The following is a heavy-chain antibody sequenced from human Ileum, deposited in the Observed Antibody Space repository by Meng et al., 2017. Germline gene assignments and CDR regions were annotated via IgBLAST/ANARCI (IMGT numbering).Heavy chain of an antibody. J-gene: IGHJ5*02. CDR2: IKSTTHGGTT. CDR3: TTNRGIS. V-gene: IGHV3-15*01. Sequence: VQLVGSGGGLVKPGGSLRLSCAASGLTFSNAWMTWVRQAPGKGLEWIGQIKSTTHGGTTDYAAPVTGRFIISRDDSKNTLYLQMSSLKTEDTAVYYCTTNRGISWGQGTLVTVSS. CDR1: GLTFSNAW.